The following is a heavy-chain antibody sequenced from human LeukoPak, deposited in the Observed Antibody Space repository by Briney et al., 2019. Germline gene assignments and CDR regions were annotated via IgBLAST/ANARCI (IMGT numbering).Heavy chain of an antibody. J-gene: IGHJ4*02. D-gene: IGHD2/OR15-2a*01. CDR1: GYTFDDYA. CDR3: ARDSSILGIFFDS. Sequence: ASVTVSCTASGYTFDDYAITWVRQAPGQGLEWMGWINTYNGDTITAQIFQGRLTLTTDTSTTTASMELRSLRSDDTAFYFCARDSSILGIFFDSWGQGTLVTVSS. CDR2: INTYNGDT. V-gene: IGHV1-18*01.